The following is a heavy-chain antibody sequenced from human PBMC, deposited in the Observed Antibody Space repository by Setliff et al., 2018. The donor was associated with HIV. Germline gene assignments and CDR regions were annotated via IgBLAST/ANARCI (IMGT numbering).Heavy chain of an antibody. D-gene: IGHD3-10*01. CDR3: ARGLYGSGSFFFDS. Sequence: SETLSLTCTVSGGSISRGDYYWSWIRQPAGKGLEWVGRMFVGESPNYNPSLKSRLSISVDTSKRQFSLKLTSVTAADTAVYYCARGLYGSGSFFFDSWGRGTLVTVSS. V-gene: IGHV4-61*02. CDR1: GGSISRGDYY. J-gene: IGHJ4*02. CDR2: MFVGESP.